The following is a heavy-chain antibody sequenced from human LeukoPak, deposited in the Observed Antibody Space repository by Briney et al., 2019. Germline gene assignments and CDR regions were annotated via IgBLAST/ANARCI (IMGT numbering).Heavy chain of an antibody. Sequence: SETLSLTCTVSGGFISSYYWSWIRQPPGKGLEWIGYIYYSGSTNYNPSLKSRVTISVDTSKNQFSLKLSSVTAADTAVYYCARACSGGSCYGSFDYWGQGTLVTVSS. D-gene: IGHD2-15*01. V-gene: IGHV4-59*01. J-gene: IGHJ4*02. CDR2: IYYSGST. CDR1: GGFISSYY. CDR3: ARACSGGSCYGSFDY.